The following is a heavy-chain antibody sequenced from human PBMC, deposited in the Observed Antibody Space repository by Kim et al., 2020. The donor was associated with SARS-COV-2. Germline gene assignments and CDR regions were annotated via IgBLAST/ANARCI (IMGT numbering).Heavy chain of an antibody. CDR3: AGAVHGWLLPDY. D-gene: IGHD3-22*01. V-gene: IGHV3-53*01. J-gene: IGHJ4*02. Sequence: GGSLRLSCAASGFTVSSNYMSWVRQAPGKGLEWVSVIYSGGSTYYADSVKGRFTISRDNSKNTLYLQMNSLRAEDTAVYYCAGAVHGWLLPDYWGQGTLVTVSS. CDR2: IYSGGST. CDR1: GFTVSSNY.